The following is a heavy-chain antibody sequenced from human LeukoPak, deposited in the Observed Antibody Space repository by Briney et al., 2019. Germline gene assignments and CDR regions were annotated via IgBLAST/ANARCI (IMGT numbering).Heavy chain of an antibody. D-gene: IGHD3-10*01. CDR1: GFIFSSHA. CDR3: AKLAKYFYGSETYFFFEH. V-gene: IGHV3-23*01. J-gene: IGHJ4*02. Sequence: GGSLRLSCAASGFIFSSHAMNWVRQAPGKGLEWVSVISGSGGMTYYADSVKGRFTVSRDNSKNTLFLQMNSLRVEDTAVYYCAKLAKYFYGSETYFFFEHWGQGTPVTASS. CDR2: ISGSGGMT.